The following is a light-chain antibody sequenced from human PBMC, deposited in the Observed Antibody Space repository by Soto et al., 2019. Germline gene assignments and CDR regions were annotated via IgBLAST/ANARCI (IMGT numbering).Light chain of an antibody. CDR1: SGHSSYI. J-gene: IGLJ1*01. CDR2: LEGSGSY. Sequence: QPVLTQSSSASASLGSSVSLTCTLSSGHSSYIIAWHQQQPGKAPRYLMKLEGSGSYNKGSGVPDRFSGSSSGAGRYLTISNLQFEDEADYYCETWDSNTYVFGTGTQLTVL. V-gene: IGLV4-60*02. CDR3: ETWDSNTYV.